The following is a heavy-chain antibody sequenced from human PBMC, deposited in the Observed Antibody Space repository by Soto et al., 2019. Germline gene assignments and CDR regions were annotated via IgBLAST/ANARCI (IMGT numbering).Heavy chain of an antibody. CDR2: IIRICGTA. CDR3: ASGLMDILTGPDY. CDR1: GGTFSSYA. J-gene: IGHJ4*02. D-gene: IGHD3-9*01. Sequence: QVKLVQSGAEVKKPGSSVKVSCKASGGTFSSYAISWVRQAPGQGLEWMGGIIRICGTAKYAQKFQGRVTITADESTSTAYMELSSLRSEDTAVYYCASGLMDILTGPDYWGQGTLVTVSS. V-gene: IGHV1-69*01.